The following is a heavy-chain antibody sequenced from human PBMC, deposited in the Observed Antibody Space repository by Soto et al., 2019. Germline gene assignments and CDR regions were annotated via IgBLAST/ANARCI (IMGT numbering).Heavy chain of an antibody. V-gene: IGHV3-23*01. CDR2: IDGSGGIT. J-gene: IGHJ5*02. D-gene: IGHD3-10*01. CDR1: GFTFGTTD. Sequence: GGSLRLSCAASGFTFGTTDMSWVRQAPGEGLEWVSTIDGSGGITYYADSVKGRFTISRDNSRNTVYLQMNSLRGDDTALYYCVKNSGWFNTWGQGALVTVTS. CDR3: VKNSGWFNT.